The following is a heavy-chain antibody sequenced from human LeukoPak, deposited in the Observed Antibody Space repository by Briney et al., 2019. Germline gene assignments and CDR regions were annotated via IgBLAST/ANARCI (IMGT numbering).Heavy chain of an antibody. D-gene: IGHD2-15*01. J-gene: IGHJ4*02. CDR3: ARRYCSGGSCYFDY. CDR1: GGSISSSSYY. Sequence: KPSETLSLTCTVSGGSISSSSYYWGWIRQPPGKGLEWIGSIYYSGSTYYNPSLKSRVTISVATSKNQFSLKLSSVTAADTAVYYCARRYCSGGSCYFDYWGQGTLVTVSS. V-gene: IGHV4-39*01. CDR2: IYYSGST.